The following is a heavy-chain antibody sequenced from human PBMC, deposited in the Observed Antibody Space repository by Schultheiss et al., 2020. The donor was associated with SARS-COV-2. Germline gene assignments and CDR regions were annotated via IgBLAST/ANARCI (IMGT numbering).Heavy chain of an antibody. CDR1: GGSVSSGSYY. CDR2: ISHSGYI. Sequence: SETLSLTCTVSGGSVSSGSYYWSWIRQPPGKGLEWIGYISHSGYINYNPSLKSRVTISANTSKNQFSLKLTSVTAADTAVYYCARRRDWNDVFDYWGQGTLVTVSS. CDR3: ARRRDWNDVFDY. D-gene: IGHD1-1*01. J-gene: IGHJ4*02. V-gene: IGHV4-61*01.